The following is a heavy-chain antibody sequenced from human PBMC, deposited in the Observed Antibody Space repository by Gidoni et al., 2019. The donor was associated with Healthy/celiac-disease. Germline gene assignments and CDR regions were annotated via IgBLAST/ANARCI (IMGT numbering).Heavy chain of an antibody. CDR3: AREEMATMIDY. CDR1: GFSLSTSGVG. J-gene: IGHJ4*02. D-gene: IGHD5-12*01. CDR2: IYWNDDK. V-gene: IGHV2-5*01. Sequence: QITLKASGPTLVNPTQPLTLTCTFSGFSLSTSGVGVGWIRQPPGKALEWLALIYWNDDKRYSPSLKSRLTITKDTSKNQVVITMTNMDPVDTATYYCAREEMATMIDYWGQGTLVTVSS.